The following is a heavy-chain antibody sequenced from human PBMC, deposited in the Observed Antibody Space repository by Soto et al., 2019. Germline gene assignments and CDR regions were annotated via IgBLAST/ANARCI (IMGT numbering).Heavy chain of an antibody. CDR3: AKARGGSTSRTTDY. CDR2: ISAGGERT. CDR1: GFTFSTYV. D-gene: IGHD2-2*01. Sequence: GGSLRLSCTASGFTFSTYVMAWVRQAPGKGLEWVPSISAGGERTYYADSVKGRVTISRDNSKNTLYLQMNSLTVEDTAVFYCAKARGGSTSRTTDYWGRGTLVTVSS. J-gene: IGHJ4*02. V-gene: IGHV3-23*01.